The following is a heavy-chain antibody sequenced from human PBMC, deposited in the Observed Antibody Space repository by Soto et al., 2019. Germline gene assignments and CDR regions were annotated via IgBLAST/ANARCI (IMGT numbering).Heavy chain of an antibody. V-gene: IGHV1-18*01. CDR2: ISASNGNT. Sequence: ASVKVSCKASGYTFTSYGISWVRQAPGQGLEWMGWISASNGNTNYAQKLQGRVTMTTDTSTSTAYMERRSLRYDDTAVYYCARGGEDYYGSGSYYNSTYNWFDPWGQGTLVTVSS. CDR3: ARGGEDYYGSGSYYNSTYNWFDP. CDR1: GYTFTSYG. J-gene: IGHJ5*02. D-gene: IGHD3-10*01.